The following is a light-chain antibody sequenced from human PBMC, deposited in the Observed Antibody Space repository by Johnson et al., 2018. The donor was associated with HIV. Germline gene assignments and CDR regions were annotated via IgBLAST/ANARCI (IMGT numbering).Light chain of an antibody. CDR2: ENN. J-gene: IGLJ1*01. CDR1: SSNIGNNY. V-gene: IGLV1-51*02. Sequence: QSVLTQPPSVSAAPGQKVTISCSGSSSNIGNNYVSWYQQLPGTAPKLLIYENNKRPSGIPDRFSGSKSGPSATLGLTGLPTGDEADYYCGTWDGSLRGGFFGTGTKVTVL. CDR3: GTWDGSLRGGF.